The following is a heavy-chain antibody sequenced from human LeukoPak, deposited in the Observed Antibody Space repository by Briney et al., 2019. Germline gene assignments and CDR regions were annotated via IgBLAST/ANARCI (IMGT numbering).Heavy chain of an antibody. V-gene: IGHV1-69*13. CDR3: ARGRWEPGHDARAGAFDI. D-gene: IGHD1-26*01. J-gene: IGHJ3*02. Sequence: GASVTVSCKASGGTFISYAISWVRQAPGQGLEWMGGIIPIFGTANYAQKFQGRVTITADESTGTAYMELSSLRSEDTAVYYCARGRWEPGHDARAGAFDIWGQGTMVTVSS. CDR2: IIPIFGTA. CDR1: GGTFISYA.